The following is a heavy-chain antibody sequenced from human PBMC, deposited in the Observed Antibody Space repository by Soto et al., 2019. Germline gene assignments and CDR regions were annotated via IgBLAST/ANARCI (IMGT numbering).Heavy chain of an antibody. J-gene: IGHJ6*04. CDR1: GASIDDRGHH. V-gene: IGHV4-39*02. Sequence: QLKESGPGQVSPSETLSLTCSVSGASIDDRGHHWSWLRRSPGRGLEWLGSVYHDGTNYYNPSRKTRVSVSVDTAKNQFSLKLASVNAADTAVYFCARDKGISVVGFFRKDPYFGLEVWGTGTTVTVSS. CDR2: VYHDGTN. CDR3: ARDKGISVVGFFRKDPYFGLEV. D-gene: IGHD6-19*01.